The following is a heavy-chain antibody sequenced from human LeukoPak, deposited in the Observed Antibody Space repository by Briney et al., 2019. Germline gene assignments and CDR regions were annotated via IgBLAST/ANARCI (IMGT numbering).Heavy chain of an antibody. V-gene: IGHV4-38-2*02. D-gene: IGHD3-22*01. Sequence: SETLSLTCTVSGYSISSGYYWGWIRQPPGKGLEWIGSIHHSGSTYYNPSLKSRVTISVDTSKNQFSPKLSSVTAADTAVYYCARRQVYYDSSGHFNRGQGTLVTVSS. J-gene: IGHJ4*02. CDR2: IHHSGST. CDR3: ARRQVYYDSSGHFN. CDR1: GYSISSGYY.